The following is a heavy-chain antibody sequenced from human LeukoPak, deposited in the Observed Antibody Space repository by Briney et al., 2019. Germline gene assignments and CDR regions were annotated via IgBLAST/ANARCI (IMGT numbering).Heavy chain of an antibody. Sequence: SETLSLTCTVSGGSISSYYWSWIRQPAGKGLEWIGRIYTSGSTNYNPSLKSRVTMSVDTSKNQFSLKLSSVTAADTAVYYCARKAYDYVWGSYQLDYWGEGTLVTVSS. D-gene: IGHD3-16*01. CDR3: ARKAYDYVWGSYQLDY. CDR1: GGSISSYY. V-gene: IGHV4-4*07. CDR2: IYTSGST. J-gene: IGHJ4*02.